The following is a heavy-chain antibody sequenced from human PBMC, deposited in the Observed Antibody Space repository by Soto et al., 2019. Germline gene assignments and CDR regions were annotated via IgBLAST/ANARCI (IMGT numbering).Heavy chain of an antibody. CDR2: INHSGST. CDR3: ARGRMVRGVIIRDNWFDP. D-gene: IGHD3-10*01. V-gene: IGHV4-34*01. CDR1: GGSFSGYY. J-gene: IGHJ5*02. Sequence: PSETRSLTCAVYGGSFSGYYWSWIRQPPGKGLEWIGEINHSGSTNYNPSLKSRVTISVDTSKNQFSLKLSSVTAADTAVYYCARGRMVRGVIIRDNWFDPWGQGTLVTVSS.